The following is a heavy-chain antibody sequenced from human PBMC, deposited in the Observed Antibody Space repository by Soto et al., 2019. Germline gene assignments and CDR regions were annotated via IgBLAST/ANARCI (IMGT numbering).Heavy chain of an antibody. D-gene: IGHD6-19*01. CDR2: IIPFIDTT. J-gene: IGHJ4*02. Sequence: SVKVSCKASGGSFNSYAITWVRQAPGQGLEWVGGIIPFIDTTNYAQRFQGRVTITADKSTSTAYMELRSLRSEDTAVYFCARGVYPIAVAGRYYFDYWGRGTLVTVSS. V-gene: IGHV1-69*06. CDR1: GGSFNSYA. CDR3: ARGVYPIAVAGRYYFDY.